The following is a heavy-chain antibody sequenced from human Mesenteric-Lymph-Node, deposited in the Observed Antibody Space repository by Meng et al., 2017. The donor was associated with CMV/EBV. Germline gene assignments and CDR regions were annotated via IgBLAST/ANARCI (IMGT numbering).Heavy chain of an antibody. Sequence: GESLKISCAGSGFTVSSNYMNWVRQAPGKGLEWVSIIYSGGTTSYADSVKGRFTISRDNSKNTLYLQMNSLKASDTAMYYCARHTVVVPAAIDYWGQGTLVTVSS. CDR3: ARHTVVVPAAIDY. V-gene: IGHV3-66*04. J-gene: IGHJ4*02. CDR1: GFTVSSNY. CDR2: IYSGGTT. D-gene: IGHD2-2*01.